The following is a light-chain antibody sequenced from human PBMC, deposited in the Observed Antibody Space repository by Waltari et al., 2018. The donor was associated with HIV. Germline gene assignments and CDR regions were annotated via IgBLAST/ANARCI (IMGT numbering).Light chain of an antibody. CDR3: AAWDDSLSGWV. Sequence: QSALTQPPSTSGTPGQTVTIPCSGSSSNIGDNYVSWYQQLPGTAPKLLIYRNSKRPSGVRDRFSGSKSGTSASLAINDLRSEDEAEYHWAAWDDSLSGWVFGGGTNLTVL. J-gene: IGLJ3*02. CDR2: RNS. CDR1: SSNIGDNY. V-gene: IGLV1-47*01.